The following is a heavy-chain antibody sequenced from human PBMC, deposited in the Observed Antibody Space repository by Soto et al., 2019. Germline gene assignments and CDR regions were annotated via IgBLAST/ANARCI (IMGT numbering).Heavy chain of an antibody. CDR1: GYTFTSYY. Sequence: ASVKVSCKASGYTFTSYYMHWVRQAPGQGLERMGIIDPSGGSTSYAQKFQDRVTITADTSTRTAFMEERSLTSEDTGFFFCGATGGNSFGLDGWGQGTRVTFSS. V-gene: IGHV1-46*01. J-gene: IGHJ6*02. CDR2: IDPSGGST. D-gene: IGHD2-8*02. CDR3: GATGGNSFGLDG.